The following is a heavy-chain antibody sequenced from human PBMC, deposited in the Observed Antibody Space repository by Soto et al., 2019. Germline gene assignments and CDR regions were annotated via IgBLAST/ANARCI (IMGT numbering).Heavy chain of an antibody. Sequence: SETLSLTCTVSGGSISSTTYYWGWMRQPPGTGLEWIASFFIGGNTYYNPSLKSRVTISVDTSKNQFSLKLSSVTAADTAVYYCARSAPPIDYWGQGILVTVSS. J-gene: IGHJ4*02. V-gene: IGHV4-39*01. CDR1: GGSISSTTYY. CDR3: ARSAPPIDY. CDR2: FFIGGNT.